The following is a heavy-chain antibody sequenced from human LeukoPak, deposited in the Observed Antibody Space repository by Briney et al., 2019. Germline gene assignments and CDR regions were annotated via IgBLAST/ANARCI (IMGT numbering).Heavy chain of an antibody. CDR3: ARGRYYYDSSGYHSNWFDP. V-gene: IGHV4-59*01. CDR2: IYYSGST. D-gene: IGHD3-22*01. Sequence: SETLSLTCTVSGGSISSYYWSWIRQPPGKGLEWNGYIYYSGSTNYNPSLKSRVTISVDTSKNQFSLKLSSVTAADTAVYSCARGRYYYDSSGYHSNWFDPWGQGTLVTVSS. J-gene: IGHJ5*02. CDR1: GGSISSYY.